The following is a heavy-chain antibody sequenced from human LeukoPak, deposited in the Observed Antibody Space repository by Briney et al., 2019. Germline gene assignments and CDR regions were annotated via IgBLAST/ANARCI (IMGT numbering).Heavy chain of an antibody. CDR3: ARGSYGSGSYTFDY. CDR1: GFTFSSYS. V-gene: IGHV3-21*01. Sequence: PGGSLRLSCAASGFTFSSYSINWVRQAPGKGLECVSSISSSSSYIYYADSVKGRFTISRDNAKNSLYLQMNSLRAEDTAVYYCARGSYGSGSYTFDYWDQGTLVTVSS. D-gene: IGHD3-10*01. CDR2: ISSSSSYI. J-gene: IGHJ4*02.